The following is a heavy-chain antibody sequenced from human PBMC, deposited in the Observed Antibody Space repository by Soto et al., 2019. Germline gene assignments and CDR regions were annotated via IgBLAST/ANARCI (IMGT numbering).Heavy chain of an antibody. V-gene: IGHV1-18*01. J-gene: IGHJ4*02. CDR2: ISAYNGST. CDR1: GYTFTSYG. D-gene: IGHD2-21*02. CDR3: ARVLEIHDSDFDY. Sequence: ASVKVSCKASGYTFTSYGISWVRQAPGQGLEWMGWISAYNGSTSYAQKFQGRVTMTRDTSTSTVYMELSSLGSEDTAVYYCARVLEIHDSDFDYWGQGTLVTVSS.